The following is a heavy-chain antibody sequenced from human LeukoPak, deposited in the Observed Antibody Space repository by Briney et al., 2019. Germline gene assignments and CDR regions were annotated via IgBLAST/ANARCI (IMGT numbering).Heavy chain of an antibody. CDR2: MNPNSGNT. CDR1: GYTFTSYD. J-gene: IGHJ6*02. CDR3: ARGRYSSGWGYYYYYGMDV. V-gene: IGHV1-8*01. D-gene: IGHD6-19*01. Sequence: ASVTVSCKASGYTFTSYDINWVRQATGQGLEWMGWMNPNSGNTGYAQKFQGRVTMTRNTSISTAYMELSSLRSEDTAVYYCARGRYSSGWGYYYYYGMDVWGQGTTVTVSS.